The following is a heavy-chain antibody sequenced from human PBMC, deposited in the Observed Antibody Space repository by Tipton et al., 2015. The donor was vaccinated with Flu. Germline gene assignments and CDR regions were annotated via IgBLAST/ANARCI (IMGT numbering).Heavy chain of an antibody. CDR1: GYSFTSYW. CDR2: IYPGDSDT. J-gene: IGHJ6*02. Sequence: VQLVQSGAEVKEPGESLKISCKGSGYSFTSYWIGWVRQMPGKGLEWMGIIYPGDSDTRCSPSFQGQVTISADKSISTAYLQWSSLKASDTAMYYCARQGADYGDYVRFQGSHYGMDVWGQGTTVTVSS. CDR3: ARQGADYGDYVRFQGSHYGMDV. V-gene: IGHV5-51*01. D-gene: IGHD4-17*01.